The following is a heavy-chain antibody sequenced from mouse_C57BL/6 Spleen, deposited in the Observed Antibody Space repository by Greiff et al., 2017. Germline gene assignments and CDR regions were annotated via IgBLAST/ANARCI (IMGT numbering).Heavy chain of an antibody. D-gene: IGHD1-1*01. Sequence: QVQLQQSGAELMKPGASVKLSCKATGYTFTGYWIEWVKQRPGHGLEWIGEILPGSGSTNYNEKFKGKATLNADASSNTSDMQLSSLTTDDSAIYYRARGLYYYGSIFWYFDVWGTGTTVTVCS. CDR1: GYTFTGYW. J-gene: IGHJ1*03. V-gene: IGHV1-9*01. CDR3: ARGLYYYGSIFWYFDV. CDR2: ILPGSGST.